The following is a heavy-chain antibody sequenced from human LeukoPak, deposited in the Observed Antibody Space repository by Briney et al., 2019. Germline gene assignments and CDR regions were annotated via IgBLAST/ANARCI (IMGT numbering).Heavy chain of an antibody. CDR2: ISYDGSNK. CDR1: GFTFSSYA. V-gene: IGHV3-30-3*01. D-gene: IGHD5-24*01. Sequence: GGSLRLSCAASGFTFSSYAMHWVRQAPGKGLEWVAVISYDGSNKYYADSVKGRFTISRDNSKNTLYLQMNSLRAEDTAVYYCARDSGDAYPIDGMDVWGQGTAVTVSS. CDR3: ARDSGDAYPIDGMDV. J-gene: IGHJ6*02.